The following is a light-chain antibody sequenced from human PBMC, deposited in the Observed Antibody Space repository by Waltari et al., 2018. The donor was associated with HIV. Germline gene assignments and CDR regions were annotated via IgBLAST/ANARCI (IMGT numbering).Light chain of an antibody. Sequence: QRVTISCSGSSSNIGYNYVYWYQQLPGTAPKLLIYRNNQRPSGVPDRFSGSKSGTSASLANSGLRSEDEADYYCAAWDDSLSGWVFGGGTKLTVL. V-gene: IGLV1-47*01. J-gene: IGLJ3*02. CDR2: RNN. CDR1: SSNIGYNY. CDR3: AAWDDSLSGWV.